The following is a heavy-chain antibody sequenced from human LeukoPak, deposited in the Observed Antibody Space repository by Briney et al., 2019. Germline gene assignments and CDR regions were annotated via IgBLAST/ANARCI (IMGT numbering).Heavy chain of an antibody. Sequence: GGSLRLSCAASGFTFSSYAMSWVRQAPGKGLEWVSAISGSGGSTYYADSVKGRFTISRDNSKNTLYLQMNSLRAEDTAVYYCAKDRRYCSSTSCYTLNAFDIWGQGTMVTVSS. CDR3: AKDRRYCSSTSCYTLNAFDI. CDR2: ISGSGGST. D-gene: IGHD2-2*02. V-gene: IGHV3-23*01. J-gene: IGHJ3*02. CDR1: GFTFSSYA.